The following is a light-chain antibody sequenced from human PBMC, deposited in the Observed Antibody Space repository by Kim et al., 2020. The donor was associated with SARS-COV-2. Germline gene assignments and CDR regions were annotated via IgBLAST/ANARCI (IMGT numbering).Light chain of an antibody. CDR1: QGVGSS. V-gene: IGKV3-11*01. CDR2: DAS. J-gene: IGKJ4*01. CDR3: QQSSKWPLT. Sequence: LLQGERATLCGGASQGVGSSLAWYQQKPGQAPRPLIYDASNRATGIPARFSGSGSGTDFTLTISSLESEDFAVYYCQQSSKWPLTFGGGTKGDI.